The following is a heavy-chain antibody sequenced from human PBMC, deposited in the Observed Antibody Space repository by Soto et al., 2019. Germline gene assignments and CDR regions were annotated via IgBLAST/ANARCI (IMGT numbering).Heavy chain of an antibody. J-gene: IGHJ4*02. Sequence: EVQLVESGGGLVQPGGSLRLSCAGSGFTFSSDWMHWVRQDPGKGLVWVSRLNSDGTSANYADSVKGRFTISRDNAKNTLLLQMNSLTAEDTALYYCARGPYGWFGFDYWGQGTLVTVSS. CDR1: GFTFSSDW. CDR2: LNSDGTSA. D-gene: IGHD3-10*01. CDR3: ARGPYGWFGFDY. V-gene: IGHV3-74*01.